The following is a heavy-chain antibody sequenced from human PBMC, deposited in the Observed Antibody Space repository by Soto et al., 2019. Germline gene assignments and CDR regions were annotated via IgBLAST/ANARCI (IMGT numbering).Heavy chain of an antibody. CDR2: ISGSGGST. J-gene: IGHJ5*02. Sequence: GGSLRLSCAASGFTFSSYAMSWVRQAPGKGLEWVSAISGSGGSTYYADSVKGRFTISRDNSKNTLYLQMNSLRAEDTAVYYCAKEKGTIVVVVAATRSWFDPWGQGTLVTVSS. CDR3: AKEKGTIVVVVAATRSWFDP. CDR1: GFTFSSYA. V-gene: IGHV3-23*01. D-gene: IGHD2-15*01.